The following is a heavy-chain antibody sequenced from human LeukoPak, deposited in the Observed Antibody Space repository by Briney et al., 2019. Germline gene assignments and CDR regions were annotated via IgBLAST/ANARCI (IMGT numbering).Heavy chain of an antibody. CDR3: ARASYSYDNGWVPFDY. CDR2: IYHNGDT. CDR1: GGSISNYY. D-gene: IGHD3-16*01. V-gene: IGHV4-59*08. J-gene: IGHJ4*02. Sequence: SETLSLTCSVSGGSISNYYWNWIRQSPGKGLEWLGYIYHNGDTNYNPSLKSRVTISGDTSKNQFSLRLSSVTAADTAVYYCARASYSYDNGWVPFDYWGQGTLVTVSS.